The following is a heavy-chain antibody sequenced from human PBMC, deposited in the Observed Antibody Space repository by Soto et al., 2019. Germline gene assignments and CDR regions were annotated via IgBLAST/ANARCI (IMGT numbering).Heavy chain of an antibody. V-gene: IGHV1-2*02. Sequence: ASVKVACKASGYTFSDYYLFWVRQAPGQGLEWMGWINPNSGGTNYAQKFQGRVTLTRDTSISTAYMELNRLRSDDTAVYYCATGLIAAAGRLCWGQGTLVTVSS. CDR1: GYTFSDYY. D-gene: IGHD6-25*01. CDR2: INPNSGGT. J-gene: IGHJ4*02. CDR3: ATGLIAAAGRLC.